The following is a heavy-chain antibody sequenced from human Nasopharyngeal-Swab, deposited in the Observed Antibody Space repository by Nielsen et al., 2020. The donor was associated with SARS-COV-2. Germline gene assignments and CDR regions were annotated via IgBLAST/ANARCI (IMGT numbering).Heavy chain of an antibody. Sequence: SETLSLTCTVSGGSISSSSYNWGGMRQPPGKGLEWIGSIYYSGSTYYNPSLKSRVTISVDTSKNQFSLKLSSVTAADTAVYYCARISGWSGYYLYYYYYMDVWGKGTTVTVSS. CDR3: ARISGWSGYYLYYYYYMDV. J-gene: IGHJ6*03. CDR1: GGSISSSSYN. V-gene: IGHV4-39*07. CDR2: IYYSGST. D-gene: IGHD3-3*01.